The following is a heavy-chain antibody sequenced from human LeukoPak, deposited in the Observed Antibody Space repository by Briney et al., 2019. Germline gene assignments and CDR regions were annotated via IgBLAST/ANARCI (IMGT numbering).Heavy chain of an antibody. CDR3: ARHHHSGSYRGDY. D-gene: IGHD1-26*01. CDR1: VAFISSSY. Sequence: PSATLFLTCTAAVAFISSSYWSFLRQPPRERLGWIGYIYYSGSTNYNPSLKSRVTISIDTSKNQFSLKLSSVTAADTAVYYCARHHHSGSYRGDYWGQGTLVTVSS. J-gene: IGHJ4*02. CDR2: IYYSGST. V-gene: IGHV4-59*07.